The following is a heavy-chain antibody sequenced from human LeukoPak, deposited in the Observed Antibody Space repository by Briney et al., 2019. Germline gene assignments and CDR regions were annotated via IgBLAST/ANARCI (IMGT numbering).Heavy chain of an antibody. D-gene: IGHD4-23*01. CDR2: IYYIGST. J-gene: IGHJ4*02. Sequence: SETLSLTRTVSRVSLRSYYWSWVRQPPGPGLEWIGYIYYIGSTNYNPSLKSRVTISVDTSKNQFSLKLSSVTAADTAVYYCARLPDGGTFDYWGQGTLVTVSS. V-gene: IGHV4-59*01. CDR1: RVSLRSYY. CDR3: ARLPDGGTFDY.